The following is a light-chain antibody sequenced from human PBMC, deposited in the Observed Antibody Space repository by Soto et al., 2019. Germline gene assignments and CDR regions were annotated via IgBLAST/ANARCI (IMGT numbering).Light chain of an antibody. Sequence: QSALTQPASVSGSPGQSITISCTGTSSDFGRDNLVSWYQQHPGKAPKLMIYEGSKRPSGVSNRFSGSKSGNTASLTISGLQAEDEADYYCCSYAGSSTSAFYVFGTGTKLTVL. J-gene: IGLJ1*01. V-gene: IGLV2-23*01. CDR2: EGS. CDR1: SSDFGRDNL. CDR3: CSYAGSSTSAFYV.